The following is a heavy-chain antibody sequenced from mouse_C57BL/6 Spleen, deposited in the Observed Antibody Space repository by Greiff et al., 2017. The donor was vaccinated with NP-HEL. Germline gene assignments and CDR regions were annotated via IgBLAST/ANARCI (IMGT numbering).Heavy chain of an antibody. J-gene: IGHJ1*03. CDR1: GYTFTSYW. D-gene: IGHD1-1*01. V-gene: IGHV1-53*01. CDR3: ARDYGSSYGWYFDV. Sequence: VQLQQPGTELVKPGASVKLSCKASGYTFTSYWMHWVKQRPGHGLEWIGNINPSNGGTNYNEKFKSKATLTVDKSSSTAYMQLSSLTSEDSAVYYCARDYGSSYGWYFDVWGTGTTVTVSS. CDR2: INPSNGGT.